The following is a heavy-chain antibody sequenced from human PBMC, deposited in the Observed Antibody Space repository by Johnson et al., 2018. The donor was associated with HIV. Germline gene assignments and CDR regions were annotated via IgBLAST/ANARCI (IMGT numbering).Heavy chain of an antibody. CDR2: ISYDGSNK. CDR3: ARDPDDYGGRDAFDI. J-gene: IGHJ3*02. Sequence: QVQLVESGGGVVRPGGSLRLSCAASGFTFSSYAMHWVRQAPGKGLEWVAVISYDGSNKYYADSVKGRFTISRDNSKNTLYLQMNSLRAEDTAVYYCARDPDDYGGRDAFDIWGQGTMVTVSS. CDR1: GFTFSSYA. V-gene: IGHV3-30*04. D-gene: IGHD4-23*01.